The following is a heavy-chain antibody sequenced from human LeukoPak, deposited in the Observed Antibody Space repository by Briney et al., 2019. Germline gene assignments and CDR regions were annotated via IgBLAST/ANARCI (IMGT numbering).Heavy chain of an antibody. CDR3: ARDGWFLAASQGFDY. V-gene: IGHV1-46*01. CDR2: INPSGGST. D-gene: IGHD6-6*01. Sequence: ASVKVSCKASGYTFTSYYMHWVRQAPGQGLEWMGIINPSGGSTSYAQKFQGRVTMTRDTSTSTVYMELSSLRSEDTAVYYRARDGWFLAASQGFDYWGQGTLVTVSS. J-gene: IGHJ4*02. CDR1: GYTFTSYY.